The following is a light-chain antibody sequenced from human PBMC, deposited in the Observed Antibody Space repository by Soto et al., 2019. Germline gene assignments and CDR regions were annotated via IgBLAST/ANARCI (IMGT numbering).Light chain of an antibody. J-gene: IGLJ3*02. CDR2: VGAGGIVG. Sequence: QSVLTQPPSASASLGASVTLTCTLSSGYSNYNVDWYQQRPGKGPRFVMRVGAGGIVGSKGDGIPDRFSVLGSGLNRDLTIKNIQEEDESDYHCGADHGSGSNFVWVFGGGTKLTVL. CDR3: GADHGSGSNFVWV. CDR1: SGYSNYN. V-gene: IGLV9-49*01.